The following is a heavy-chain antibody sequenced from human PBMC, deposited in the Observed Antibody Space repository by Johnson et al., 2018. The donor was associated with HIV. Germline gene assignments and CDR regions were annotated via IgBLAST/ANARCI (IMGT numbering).Heavy chain of an antibody. V-gene: IGHV3-33*06. CDR3: AKDLFTEREDDVFDI. J-gene: IGHJ3*02. D-gene: IGHD1-26*01. CDR2: IWYAGGNK. CDR1: GFTFSSYG. Sequence: QVQLVESGGGVVQPGRSLRLSCTASGFTFSSYGMHWVRQAPGKGLVWVAVIWYAGGNKYYADSVKGRFTISRDNSKNTLYLQMNSLRAEDTAVYYCAKDLFTEREDDVFDIWGQGTMVTVSS.